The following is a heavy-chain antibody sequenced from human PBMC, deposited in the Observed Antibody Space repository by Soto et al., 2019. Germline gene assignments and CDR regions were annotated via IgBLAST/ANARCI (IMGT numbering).Heavy chain of an antibody. CDR3: ASEWFGELLTDY. J-gene: IGHJ4*02. V-gene: IGHV3-21*01. CDR1: GFTFSSYS. Sequence: ESGGGLVKPGGSLRLSCAASGFTFSSYSMNWVRQAPGTGLEWVSSISSSSSYIYYADSVKGRFTISRDNAKNSLYLQMNSLRAEDTAVYYCASEWFGELLTDYWGQGTLVTVSS. D-gene: IGHD3-10*01. CDR2: ISSSSSYI.